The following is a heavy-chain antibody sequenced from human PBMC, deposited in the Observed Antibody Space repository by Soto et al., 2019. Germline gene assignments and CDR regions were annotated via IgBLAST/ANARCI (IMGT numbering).Heavy chain of an antibody. CDR3: AKWADYYDSSGYYR. J-gene: IGHJ4*02. D-gene: IGHD3-22*01. CDR1: GFTFSLYG. CDR2: VSSSGGNT. V-gene: IGHV3-23*01. Sequence: SCAASGFTFSLYGMSWVRQAPGKGLEWVSSVSSSGGNTYYADSVKGRFTVSRDNSKDTLYLQMNTLRAEDTAVYYCAKWADYYDSSGYYRWGQGTLVTVSS.